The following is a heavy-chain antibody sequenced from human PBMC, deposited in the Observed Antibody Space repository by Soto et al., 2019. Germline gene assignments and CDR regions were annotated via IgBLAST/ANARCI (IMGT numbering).Heavy chain of an antibody. CDR1: GGSISSGGYS. CDR3: ARGGDIVLVPAAIPNWFDP. J-gene: IGHJ5*02. V-gene: IGHV4-30-2*01. CDR2: IYHSGST. D-gene: IGHD2-2*01. Sequence: PSETLSLTCAVSGGSISSGGYSWSWIRQPPGKGLEWIGYIYHSGSTYYNPSLKSRVTISVDRSKNQFSLKLSSVTAADTAVYYCARGGDIVLVPAAIPNWFDPWGQGTLVTVS.